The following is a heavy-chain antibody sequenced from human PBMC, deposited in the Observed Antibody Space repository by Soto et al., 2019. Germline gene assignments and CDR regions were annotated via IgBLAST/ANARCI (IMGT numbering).Heavy chain of an antibody. CDR3: AGFRYYGDERNWYFDL. J-gene: IGHJ2*01. D-gene: IGHD4-17*01. V-gene: IGHV1-18*01. CDR1: GYTFTSYG. Sequence: QVQLVQSGAEVKKPGASVKVCCRASGYTFTSYGISWVRQAPGQGLEWMGWIRAYNGNTNYAQKLQGRVTITTDTPTSTAYMELRRLRSDDTAVYYCAGFRYYGDERNWYFDLLGPGTLVTVPS. CDR2: IRAYNGNT.